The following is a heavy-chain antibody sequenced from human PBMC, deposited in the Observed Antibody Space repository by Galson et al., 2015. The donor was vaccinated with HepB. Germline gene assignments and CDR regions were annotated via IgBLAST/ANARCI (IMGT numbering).Heavy chain of an antibody. V-gene: IGHV3-30*02. CDR2: IRYDGTNK. D-gene: IGHD3-10*01. CDR3: VKGPLPGAFDY. CDR1: GFTFSGHG. J-gene: IGHJ4*02. Sequence: SLRLSCAASGFTFSGHGMHWVRQAPGKEMEWVAFIRYDGTNKNYADSVKGRFTISRDNSKNTLFLQMNSLRVEDTAVYHCVKGPLPGAFDYWGQGTLDTVSS.